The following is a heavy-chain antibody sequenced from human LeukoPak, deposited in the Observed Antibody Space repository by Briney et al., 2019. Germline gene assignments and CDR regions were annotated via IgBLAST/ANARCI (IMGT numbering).Heavy chain of an antibody. CDR3: AKGSYSSSSAPLDY. D-gene: IGHD6-6*01. V-gene: IGHV3-23*01. Sequence: GGSLRLSCAASGFTFSSYAMSWVRQAPGKGLEWVSAISGSGGSTYYADSVKGRFTISRDNSKNTLYLQMNSLRAEDTAVYYCAKGSYSSSSAPLDYWGQGTLVTVSS. CDR1: GFTFSSYA. CDR2: ISGSGGST. J-gene: IGHJ4*02.